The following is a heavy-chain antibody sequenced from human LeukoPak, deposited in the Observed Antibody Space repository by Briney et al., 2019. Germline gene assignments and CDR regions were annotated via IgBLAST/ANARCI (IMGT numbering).Heavy chain of an antibody. V-gene: IGHV1-18*01. CDR2: ISTYNDKS. CDR1: GGTFSSYG. J-gene: IGHJ4*02. Sequence: ASVKVSCKASGGTFSSYGISWVRQAPGQGLEWMGWISTYNDKSKYAQNLQGRVTMTTDTSSSTAYMELRSLRSDDTAVYYCARDREDCTSCYYYWGQGTLVTVSS. CDR3: ARDREDCTSCYYY. D-gene: IGHD2-2*01.